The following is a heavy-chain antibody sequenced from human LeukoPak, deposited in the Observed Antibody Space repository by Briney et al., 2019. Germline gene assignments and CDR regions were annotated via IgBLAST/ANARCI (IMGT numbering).Heavy chain of an antibody. V-gene: IGHV3-23*01. CDR3: AKWGDYGVLTGYYDPDY. D-gene: IGHD3-9*01. J-gene: IGHJ4*02. CDR1: GFTFSNYA. Sequence: GGSLRLSCAASGFTFSNYAMSWVRQAPGKGLEWVSAITGSGGGTYYADSVKGRFTISRDNSKNTLYLQMNSLRAEDTAVYYCAKWGDYGVLTGYYDPDYWGQGTLVTVSS. CDR2: ITGSGGGT.